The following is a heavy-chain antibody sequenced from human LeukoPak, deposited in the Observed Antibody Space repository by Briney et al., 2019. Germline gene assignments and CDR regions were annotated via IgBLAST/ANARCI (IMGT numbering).Heavy chain of an antibody. V-gene: IGHV1-46*01. CDR2: ISPSGGST. D-gene: IGHD2-15*01. CDR3: AGGPSQQDFGH. CDR1: GYTFANYY. Sequence: GASVKVSCKASGYTFANYYIHWVRQAPGQGLEWMGIISPSGGSTAYAQRFQGRVTVTRDTSTSTVYMELSSLRSEDTAVYYCAGGPSQQDFGHWGQGTLVTASS. J-gene: IGHJ4*02.